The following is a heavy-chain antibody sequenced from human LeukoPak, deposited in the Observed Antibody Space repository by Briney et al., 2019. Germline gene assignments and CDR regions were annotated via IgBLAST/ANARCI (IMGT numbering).Heavy chain of an antibody. D-gene: IGHD2-2*01. CDR3: ARDPWCVVEMDV. CDR1: GGSISSYY. CDR2: IYTSGST. Sequence: SETLSLTCTVSGGSISSYYWSWIRQPAGKGLDWIGRIYTSGSTNYNPSLKSRVTISVDTSKNQFSLKLSSVTAADTAVYYCARDPWCVVEMDVWGKGTTVTVSS. J-gene: IGHJ6*04. V-gene: IGHV4-4*07.